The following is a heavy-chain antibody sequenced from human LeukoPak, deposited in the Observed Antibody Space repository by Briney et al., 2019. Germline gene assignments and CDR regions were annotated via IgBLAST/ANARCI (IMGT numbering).Heavy chain of an antibody. J-gene: IGHJ4*02. D-gene: IGHD6-13*01. CDR3: AKDWGSYSSSWKEWNYFDY. Sequence: GRSLRLSCAASGFTFSRYDMHWVRQAPDKGLEWVAVIGYDGSNKYYAESVKGRFTISRDNSKNTLYLQMNSLRAEDTALYYCAKDWGSYSSSWKEWNYFDYWGQGTLVTVSS. CDR1: GFTFSRYD. CDR2: IGYDGSNK. V-gene: IGHV3-30*04.